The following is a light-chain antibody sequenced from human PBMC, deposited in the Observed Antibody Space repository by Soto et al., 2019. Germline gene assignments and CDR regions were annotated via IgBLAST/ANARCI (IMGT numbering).Light chain of an antibody. CDR3: QQSYSTWT. Sequence: DIQMTQSPSTLSGSVGDRVTITCRASQTISSWLAWYQQEPGKAPKLLIYAASNLQSGDPSRFSGSGSGTDLTLTISSLQPEEFETYYCQQSYSTWTFGQGTKVEIK. CDR1: QTISSW. J-gene: IGKJ1*01. CDR2: AAS. V-gene: IGKV1-39*01.